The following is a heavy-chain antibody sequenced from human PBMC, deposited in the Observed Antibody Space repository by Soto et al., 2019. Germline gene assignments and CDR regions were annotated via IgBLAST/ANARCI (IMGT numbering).Heavy chain of an antibody. Sequence: GGSLRLSCAASGFIFSSYWMTWVRQAPGKGLEWVANIKEDGSEKYYVDSLKGRFTISRDNGKNSVYLQMNSLRAEDTAVYYCAREFYGGSSDYWGQGTLVTVSS. V-gene: IGHV3-7*05. CDR3: AREFYGGSSDY. J-gene: IGHJ4*02. CDR2: IKEDGSEK. D-gene: IGHD2-15*01. CDR1: GFIFSSYW.